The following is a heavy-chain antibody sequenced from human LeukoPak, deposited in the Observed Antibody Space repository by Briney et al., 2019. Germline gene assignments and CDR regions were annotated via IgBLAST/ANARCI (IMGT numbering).Heavy chain of an antibody. CDR1: GGSSSSSSYY. CDR2: IYYSGST. CDR3: ARSRSYGRWLQPPGY. Sequence: PSETLSLICTVSGGSSSSSSYYWGWIRQPPGKGLEWIGYIYYSGSTNYNPSLKSRVTISVDTSKNLFSLKLSSVTAADTAVYYCARSRSYGRWLQPPGYWGQGTLVTVSS. V-gene: IGHV4-61*05. J-gene: IGHJ4*02. D-gene: IGHD5-24*01.